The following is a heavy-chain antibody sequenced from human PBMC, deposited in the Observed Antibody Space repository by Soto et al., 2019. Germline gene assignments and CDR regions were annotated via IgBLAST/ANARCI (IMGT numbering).Heavy chain of an antibody. CDR1: GFTFSSYA. CDR2: ISYDGNNK. D-gene: IGHD6-13*01. V-gene: IGHV3-30-3*01. CDR3: ARDLVAAGSCYFDY. Sequence: QVQVVESGGGVVQPGRSLRLSCAASGFTFSSYAIHWVRQAPGKGLEWVALISYDGNNKYYADSVKGRFTISRDNSKNTVYLQMNSLRAEDTAVYYCARDLVAAGSCYFDYWGQGTLVTVSS. J-gene: IGHJ4*02.